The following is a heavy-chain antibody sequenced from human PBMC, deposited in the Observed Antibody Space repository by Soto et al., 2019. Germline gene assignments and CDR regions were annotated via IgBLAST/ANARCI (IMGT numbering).Heavy chain of an antibody. Sequence: GGSLRLSCSASGFTFSSYDMHWVRQGPGKGLEWVSAIGTAGDTNYAGSVKGRFTISRENAKNSLYLQMNSLRAGDTAIYFCARAIGPTLFDYCGQGTLVTVSS. J-gene: IGHJ4*02. CDR2: IGTAGDT. CDR1: GFTFSSYD. D-gene: IGHD3-22*01. CDR3: ARAIGPTLFDY. V-gene: IGHV3-13*04.